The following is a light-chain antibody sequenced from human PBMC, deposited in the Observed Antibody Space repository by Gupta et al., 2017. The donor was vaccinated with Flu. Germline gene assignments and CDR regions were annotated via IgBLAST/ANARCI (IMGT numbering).Light chain of an antibody. CDR1: SSDVGGYKS. CDR2: DVT. V-gene: IGLV2-11*01. J-gene: IGLJ2*01. Sequence: QSALTQPRSVSGSPGQSVTISCTGTSSDVGGYKSVSWYQQHPGKAPKLMIYDVTKRPSGVPDRFSGSKSGNTASLTITGLQAGDEADYCCCSYAGSSTDVVFGGGTKVTVL. CDR3: CSYAGSSTDVV.